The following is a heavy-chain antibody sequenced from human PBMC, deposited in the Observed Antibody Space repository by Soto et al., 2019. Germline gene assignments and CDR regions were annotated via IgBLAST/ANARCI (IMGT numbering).Heavy chain of an antibody. CDR3: ARSSPYIVVRKPTGNQDYYGMDV. Sequence: QVQLMQSGAEVKKPGSSVKVFCKASGGTFSNYTISWVRQAPGQGLEWMGGIIPVFGTTDYEQKFQGRVTITADGSTSTAYMKLSSLRSADTAVSYCARSSPYIVVRKPTGNQDYYGMDVWGQGTTVTVSS. CDR1: GGTFSNYT. V-gene: IGHV1-69*01. J-gene: IGHJ6*02. D-gene: IGHD2-2*01. CDR2: IIPVFGTT.